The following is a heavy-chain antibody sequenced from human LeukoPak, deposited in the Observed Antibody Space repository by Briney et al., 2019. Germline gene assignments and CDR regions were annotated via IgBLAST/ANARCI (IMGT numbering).Heavy chain of an antibody. V-gene: IGHV3-53*04. CDR2: IYSGGST. Sequence: GGSLRLSCAVSGFTVSSNYMSWVRQPPGKGLEWVSVIYSGGSTYYADSVKGRFTISRHDSRDTLYPQMNSLRVEDTAVYYCARDLSGVNPFDYWGQGTLVTVSS. J-gene: IGHJ4*02. D-gene: IGHD2-8*01. CDR3: ARDLSGVNPFDY. CDR1: GFTVSSNY.